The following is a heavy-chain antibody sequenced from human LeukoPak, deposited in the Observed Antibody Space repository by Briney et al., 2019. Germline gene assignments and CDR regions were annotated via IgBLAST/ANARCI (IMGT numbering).Heavy chain of an antibody. CDR2: INPSGGST. CDR1: GYTFTSYY. D-gene: IGHD6-25*01. Sequence: GASVKVSCKASGYTFTSYYMHWVRQAPGQGLEWMGIINPSGGSTSYAQKFQGRVTMTRDTSTGTVYMELSSLRSEATAVYYCARESLPGRRFDPWGQGTLVTVSS. J-gene: IGHJ5*02. V-gene: IGHV1-46*01. CDR3: ARESLPGRRFDP.